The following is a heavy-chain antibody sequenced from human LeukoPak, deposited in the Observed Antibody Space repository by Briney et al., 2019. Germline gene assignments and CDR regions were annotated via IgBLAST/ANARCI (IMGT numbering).Heavy chain of an antibody. J-gene: IGHJ4*02. CDR3: ARDQRRDYFDY. V-gene: IGHV4-59*01. Sequence: SETLSLTCTVSGGSISSYYWSWIRQPPGKGLERIGYIYYSGSTNYNPSLKSRVTISVDTSKNQFSLKLSSVTAADTAVYYCARDQRRDYFDYWGQGTLVTVSS. D-gene: IGHD5-24*01. CDR1: GGSISSYY. CDR2: IYYSGST.